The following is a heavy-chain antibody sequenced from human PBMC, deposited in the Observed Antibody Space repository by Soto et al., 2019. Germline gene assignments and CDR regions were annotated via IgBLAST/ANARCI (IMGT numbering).Heavy chain of an antibody. J-gene: IGHJ6*02. CDR3: ALLLWFGELLSQPYSGMDV. Sequence: GESLRISCKGSGYSFTSYWIGWVRQMPGKGLEWMGIIYPGDSDTRYSPSFQGQVTISADKSISTAYLQWSRLKASDPAMYYCALLLWFGELLSQPYSGMDVWGQGTTVNVS. CDR1: GYSFTSYW. D-gene: IGHD3-10*01. V-gene: IGHV5-51*01. CDR2: IYPGDSDT.